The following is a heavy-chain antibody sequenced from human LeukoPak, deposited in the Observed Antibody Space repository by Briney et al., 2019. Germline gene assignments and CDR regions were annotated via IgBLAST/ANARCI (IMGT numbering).Heavy chain of an antibody. Sequence: GGSLRLSCAASGFTFSSYWMNWARQAPGKGLEWVASINHNGNVNYYVDSVKGRFTISRDNAKNSLYLQMSNLRAEDTAVYFCARGGGLDVWGQGATVTVSS. CDR2: INHNGNVN. CDR3: ARGGGLDV. CDR1: GFTFSSYW. D-gene: IGHD3-16*01. V-gene: IGHV3-7*03. J-gene: IGHJ6*02.